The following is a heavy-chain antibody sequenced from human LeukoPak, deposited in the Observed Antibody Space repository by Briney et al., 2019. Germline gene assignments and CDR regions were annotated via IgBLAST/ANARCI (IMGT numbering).Heavy chain of an antibody. CDR2: ISGSGGST. J-gene: IGHJ3*02. D-gene: IGHD2-2*01. CDR1: GFAFSSHA. Sequence: GGSLRLSCAASGFAFSSHAMSWVRQAPGKGLEWVSGISGSGGSTYYADSVKGRFTISRENSKNTLYLRMNSLRAGDTAVYYCVKDQNVVVPAAPDAFDIWGQGTMVTVSS. V-gene: IGHV3-23*01. CDR3: VKDQNVVVPAAPDAFDI.